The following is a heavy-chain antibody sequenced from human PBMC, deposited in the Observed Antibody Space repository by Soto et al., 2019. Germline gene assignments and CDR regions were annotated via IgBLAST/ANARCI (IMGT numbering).Heavy chain of an antibody. J-gene: IGHJ5*02. V-gene: IGHV1-69*06. CDR2: IIPIFGTA. Sequence: SVKVSCKASGGTFSSYAISWVRQAPGQGLEWMGGIIPIFGTANYAQKFQGRVTITADKSTSTAYMELSSLRSEDTAVYYCARGHYDFWSGRHDPNWFDPWGQGTLVTVSS. CDR1: GGTFSSYA. D-gene: IGHD3-3*01. CDR3: ARGHYDFWSGRHDPNWFDP.